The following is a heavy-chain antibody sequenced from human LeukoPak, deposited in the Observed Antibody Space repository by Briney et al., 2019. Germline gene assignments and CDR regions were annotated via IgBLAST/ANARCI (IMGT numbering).Heavy chain of an antibody. CDR1: GFTFSSYA. J-gene: IGHJ4*02. D-gene: IGHD3-3*01. CDR2: ISYDGSNK. Sequence: PGRSLRLSCAASGFTFSSYAMHWVRQAPGKGLEWVAVISYDGSNKYYADSVKGRFTISRDNSKNTLYLQMNSLRAEDTAVYYCATLGARFLEWLLQNVDDYWGQGTLVTVSS. CDR3: ATLGARFLEWLLQNVDDY. V-gene: IGHV3-30-3*01.